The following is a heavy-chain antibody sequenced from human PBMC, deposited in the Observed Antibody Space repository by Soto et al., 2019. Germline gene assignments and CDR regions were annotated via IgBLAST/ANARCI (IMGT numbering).Heavy chain of an antibody. V-gene: IGHV3-30*18. CDR2: ISYDGSNK. D-gene: IGHD6-19*01. CDR1: GFTFSSYG. Sequence: QVQLVESGGGVVQPGRSLRLSCVASGFTFSSYGMHWVRQAPGKGLEWVAVISYDGSNKYYADSVKGRFTISRDNSKNTLHVQMNSLRAADTAVYYCAKDSRYNSGWAPYYYYGMDVWGQGTTVTVSS. CDR3: AKDSRYNSGWAPYYYYGMDV. J-gene: IGHJ6*02.